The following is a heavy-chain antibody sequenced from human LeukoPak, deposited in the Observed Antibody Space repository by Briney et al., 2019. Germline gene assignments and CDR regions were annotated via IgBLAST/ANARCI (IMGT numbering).Heavy chain of an antibody. CDR3: AKDRPVLMVYATSPHPFDY. CDR2: ISGSGGNT. D-gene: IGHD2-8*01. J-gene: IGHJ4*02. V-gene: IGHV3-23*01. Sequence: GGSLRLSCAASGFTFSSFAMSWVRQAPGKGLEWGSAISGSGGNTYYADSVKCRFTISRDNSKNTLYLQINSLRAEDTAVYSCAKDRPVLMVYATSPHPFDYWGQGTLVTVSS. CDR1: GFTFSSFA.